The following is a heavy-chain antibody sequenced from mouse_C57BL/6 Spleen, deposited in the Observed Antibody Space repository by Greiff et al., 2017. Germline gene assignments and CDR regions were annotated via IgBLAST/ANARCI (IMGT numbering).Heavy chain of an antibody. CDR1: GYTFTSYW. J-gene: IGHJ3*01. D-gene: IGHD4-1*01. CDR3: ARLETGTGFAY. V-gene: IGHV1-64*01. CDR2: IHTNSGST. Sequence: VQLQQPGAELVKPGASVKLSCKASGYTFTSYWMHWVKQRPGQGLEWIGMIHTNSGSTNYNEKFKSKATLTVDKSSSTAYMQLSSLTSEDSAVYYCARLETGTGFAYWGQGTLVTVSA.